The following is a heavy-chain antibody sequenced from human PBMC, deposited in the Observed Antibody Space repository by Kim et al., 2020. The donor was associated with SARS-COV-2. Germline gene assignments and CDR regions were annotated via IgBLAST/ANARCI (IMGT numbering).Heavy chain of an antibody. CDR2: ISGSGSYI. J-gene: IGHJ4*02. Sequence: GGSLRLSCAASGFAFSRYSFNWVRQRPGKGLEWVSSISGSGSYIFAADSLKGRLTISRDNAKNSLYLQMNSLRDEDTAVYYCARASLGDRSSWYFFDFWGEGALATVS. CDR1: GFAFSRYS. CDR3: ARASLGDRSSWYFFDF. V-gene: IGHV3-21*06. D-gene: IGHD3-22*01.